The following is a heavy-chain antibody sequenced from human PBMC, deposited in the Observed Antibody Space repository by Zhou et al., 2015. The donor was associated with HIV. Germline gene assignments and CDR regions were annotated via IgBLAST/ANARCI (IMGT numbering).Heavy chain of an antibody. J-gene: IGHJ3*02. V-gene: IGHV1-69*12. Sequence: QVQLVQSGAEVKKPGSSVKVSCKASGGTFSSYAISWVRQAPGQGLEWMGGIIPIFGTANYAQKFQGRVTITADESTSTAYMELSSLRSEDTAVYYCARDGGLWVGATPHDAFDIWGQGTMVTVSS. CDR1: GGTFSSYA. D-gene: IGHD1-26*01. CDR2: IIPIFGTA. CDR3: ARDGGLWVGATPHDAFDI.